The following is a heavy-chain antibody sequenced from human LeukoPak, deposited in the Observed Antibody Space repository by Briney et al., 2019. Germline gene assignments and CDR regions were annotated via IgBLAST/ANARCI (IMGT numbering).Heavy chain of an antibody. CDR3: ARITMIVENAFDI. Sequence: PSETLSLTCTVSGGSISSSSYYWGWIRQPPGKGLEWIGYIYYSGSTKYNPSLKSRVTISVDTSKNQFSLKLSSVTAADTAVYYCARITMIVENAFDIWGQGTMVTVSS. V-gene: IGHV4-61*05. D-gene: IGHD3-22*01. CDR2: IYYSGST. J-gene: IGHJ3*02. CDR1: GGSISSSSYY.